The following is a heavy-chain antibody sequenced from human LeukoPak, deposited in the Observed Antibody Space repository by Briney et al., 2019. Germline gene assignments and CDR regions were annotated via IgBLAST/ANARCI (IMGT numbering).Heavy chain of an antibody. CDR1: GFTFSSYW. D-gene: IGHD4-17*01. J-gene: IGHJ4*02. CDR3: AREQPHDYGDYGADY. V-gene: IGHV3-7*01. Sequence: PGGSLRLSCAASGFTFSSYWMSWVRQAPGKGREGVANIKQDGSEKYYVDAVKGRFTISRDNAKNSLYLQMNSLRAEDTAVYYCAREQPHDYGDYGADYWGQGTLVTVSS. CDR2: IKQDGSEK.